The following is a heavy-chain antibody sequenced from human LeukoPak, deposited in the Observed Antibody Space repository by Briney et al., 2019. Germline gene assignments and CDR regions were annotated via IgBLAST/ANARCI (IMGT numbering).Heavy chain of an antibody. D-gene: IGHD6-19*01. CDR3: ASFGGSGWYYFDY. Sequence: AGGSLRLSCAASGSGFTFNNYWMHWVRQAPGKGLVWVSRINADGSSTSYADSVKGRFTISRDNAKNTLYLQMNSLRAEDTAVYYCASFGGSGWYYFDYWGQGTLVTVSS. CDR1: GSGFTFNNYW. CDR2: INADGSST. J-gene: IGHJ4*02. V-gene: IGHV3-74*01.